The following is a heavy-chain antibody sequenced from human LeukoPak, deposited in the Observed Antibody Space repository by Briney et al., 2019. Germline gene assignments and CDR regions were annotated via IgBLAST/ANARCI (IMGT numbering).Heavy chain of an antibody. CDR3: ARDIGFCSSNRCYNYYYMDV. Sequence: GGSLRLSCAASGFTFSSYSMNWVRQAPGKGLEWVSYISSSSSTIYYADSVKGRFTISRGNAKNSLYLQMNSLRAEDTAVYYCARDIGFCSSNRCYNYYYMDVWGKGTTVTVSS. CDR2: ISSSSSTI. J-gene: IGHJ6*03. D-gene: IGHD2-2*02. V-gene: IGHV3-48*01. CDR1: GFTFSSYS.